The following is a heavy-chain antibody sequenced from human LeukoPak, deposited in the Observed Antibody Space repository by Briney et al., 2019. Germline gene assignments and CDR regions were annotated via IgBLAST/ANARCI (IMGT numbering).Heavy chain of an antibody. D-gene: IGHD4-17*01. CDR3: ARGPTVTRFFDY. Sequence: SETLSLTCTVSGGSISNGDHYWSWIRQHPGKGLEWIGYIYYSGSTYYNPSLKSRVTTSVDTSKNQFSLKLSSVTAADTAVYYCARGPTVTRFFDYWGQGILVTVSS. V-gene: IGHV4-31*03. CDR1: GGSISNGDHY. J-gene: IGHJ4*02. CDR2: IYYSGST.